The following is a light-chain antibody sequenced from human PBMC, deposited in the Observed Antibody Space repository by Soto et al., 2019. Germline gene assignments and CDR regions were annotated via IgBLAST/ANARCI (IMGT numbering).Light chain of an antibody. V-gene: IGKV3-15*01. CDR2: GAS. J-gene: IGKJ5*01. CDR3: QQYNNWPPIT. Sequence: EIELTQSPATLSLSPGERATFSCKATQSVSSSYLAWYQQKPGQAPRLLIYGASTRATGIPARFSGSGCGTEFTLTISRLQSEDFAVYYCQQYNNWPPITFGQGTRLEIK. CDR1: QSVSSSY.